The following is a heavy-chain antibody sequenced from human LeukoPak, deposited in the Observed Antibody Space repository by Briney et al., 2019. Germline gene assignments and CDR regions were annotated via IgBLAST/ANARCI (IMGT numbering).Heavy chain of an antibody. CDR1: GFSFSGAW. J-gene: IGHJ4*02. V-gene: IGHV3-15*01. CDR2: IQHGGTT. D-gene: IGHD2-15*01. CDR3: TTVTHFYL. Sequence: GGSLRLSCATSGFSFSGAWLSWVRQAPGKGLEWIGRIQHGGTTGYAAPVKGRFTISRDDSKGTLYLQMNSLKTEDTAIYYCTTVTHFYLGGQGTLVTVSS.